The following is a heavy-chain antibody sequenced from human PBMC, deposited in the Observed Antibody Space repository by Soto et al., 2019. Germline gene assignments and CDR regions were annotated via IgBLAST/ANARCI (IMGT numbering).Heavy chain of an antibody. Sequence: GGSLRLSCVASGFTFSSYSMNWVRQAPGKGLEWVSYISSSSSTIYYADSVKGRFTISRDNAKNSLYLQMNSLRAEDTAVYYCAREDCSSTSCYAIGAYYYYYMDVWGKGTTVTVSS. J-gene: IGHJ6*03. CDR1: GFTFSSYS. CDR3: AREDCSSTSCYAIGAYYYYYMDV. CDR2: ISSSSSTI. D-gene: IGHD2-2*01. V-gene: IGHV3-48*01.